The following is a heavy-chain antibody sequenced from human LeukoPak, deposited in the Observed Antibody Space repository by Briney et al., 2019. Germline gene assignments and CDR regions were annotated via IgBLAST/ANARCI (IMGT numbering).Heavy chain of an antibody. CDR1: GYTFTTFD. Sequence: GASVKVSCKASGYTFTTFDINWVRQATGQGLEGMGWMNPNSGNTGYAQKFQGRVTMTRNTSISTAYMELSSLRSEDTAVYYCARGSLSNMIVVDYWGQGTLVTVSS. V-gene: IGHV1-8*02. CDR3: ARGSLSNMIVVDY. J-gene: IGHJ4*02. D-gene: IGHD3-22*01. CDR2: MNPNSGNT.